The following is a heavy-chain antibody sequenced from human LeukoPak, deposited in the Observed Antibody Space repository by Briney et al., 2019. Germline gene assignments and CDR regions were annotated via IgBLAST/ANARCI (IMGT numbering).Heavy chain of an antibody. CDR2: ITSSSSTI. V-gene: IGHV3-48*01. J-gene: IGHJ4*02. CDR1: GFTFSSYS. Sequence: GGSLRLSCAASGFTFSSYSMNWVRQAPGKGLEWVSYITSSSSTIYYADSVKGRFTISRDNAKNSLYVQMNSLRAEDTAVYYCARGLYGSGKYQFDYWGQGTLVTVSS. D-gene: IGHD3-10*01. CDR3: ARGLYGSGKYQFDY.